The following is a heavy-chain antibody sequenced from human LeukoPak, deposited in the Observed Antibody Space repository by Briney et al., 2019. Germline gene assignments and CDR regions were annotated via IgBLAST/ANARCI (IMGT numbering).Heavy chain of an antibody. J-gene: IGHJ4*02. CDR1: GFSLSTNGVG. Sequence: SGPTLANPTQTLTLTCTFSGFSLSTNGVGVGWIRQPPGKALEWLGIIYWDDDKRYSPSRKSRLTITKDTSKNQVVLTMSNMDPVDTGTYYCAHSEYSRDCYCSDHWGQGTLVTVSS. CDR3: AHSEYSRDCYCSDH. D-gene: IGHD6-6*01. CDR2: IYWDDDK. V-gene: IGHV2-5*02.